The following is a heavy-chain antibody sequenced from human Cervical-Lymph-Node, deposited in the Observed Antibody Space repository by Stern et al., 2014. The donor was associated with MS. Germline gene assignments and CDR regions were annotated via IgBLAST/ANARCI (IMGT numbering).Heavy chain of an antibody. D-gene: IGHD3-22*01. CDR1: GYTFTSYY. Sequence: QVQLVQSGAEVKKPGASVKVSCKASGYTFTSYYMHWVRQAPGQGLEWMGIINPSGGSTSYAQKFQGRVTMTRDTSTSTVYMELSSLRSEDTAVYYCARDIYDSSGYYSPYYYYGMDVWGQGTTVTVSS. J-gene: IGHJ6*02. V-gene: IGHV1-46*01. CDR3: ARDIYDSSGYYSPYYYYGMDV. CDR2: INPSGGST.